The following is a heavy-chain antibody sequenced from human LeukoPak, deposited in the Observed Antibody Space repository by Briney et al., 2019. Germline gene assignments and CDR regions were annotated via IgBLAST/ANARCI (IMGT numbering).Heavy chain of an antibody. CDR2: INPDGSDI. Sequence: PGGSLRLSCAASGFTFSSYAMSWVRQAPGKGLEWVSCINPDGSDIRYADPVKGRFSISRDNARNMVSLQMNSLTVEDTAMYFCSTSLNLPGYWGQGTLVIVSS. CDR1: GFTFSSYA. D-gene: IGHD4/OR15-4a*01. V-gene: IGHV3-74*01. J-gene: IGHJ4*02. CDR3: STSLNLPGY.